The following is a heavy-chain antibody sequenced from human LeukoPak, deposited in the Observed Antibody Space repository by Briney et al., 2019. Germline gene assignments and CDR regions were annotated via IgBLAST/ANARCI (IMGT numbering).Heavy chain of an antibody. J-gene: IGHJ4*02. CDR2: IDSSGGYT. Sequence: TSGGSLRLSCAASGFTFSSHDMNWVRQAPGKGLEWVSSIDSSGGYTDYADSVKGRFTISRDNTKNSLFLQMSSLRAEDRAVYYCGPYGGLDYWGQGTLVTVSS. V-gene: IGHV3-21*01. D-gene: IGHD4-23*01. CDR3: GPYGGLDY. CDR1: GFTFSSHD.